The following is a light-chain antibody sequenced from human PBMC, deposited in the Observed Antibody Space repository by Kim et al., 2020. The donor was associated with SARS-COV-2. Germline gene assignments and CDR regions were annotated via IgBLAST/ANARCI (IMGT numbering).Light chain of an antibody. CDR1: QSISRY. V-gene: IGKV1-39*01. CDR3: QQSYSLPRT. J-gene: IGKJ1*01. CDR2: DLS. Sequence: DIQMTQSPSSLSASVGDRVTITCRTGQSISRYLNWYQQKPGRAPKVLIYDLSNLQSGVPSRFSGSGSGTDFTLTISSLQPEDFATYYCQQSYSLPRTFGQGTKVDIK.